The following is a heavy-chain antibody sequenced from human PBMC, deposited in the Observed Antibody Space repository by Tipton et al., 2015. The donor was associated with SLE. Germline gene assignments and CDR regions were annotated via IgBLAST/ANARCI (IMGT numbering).Heavy chain of an antibody. V-gene: IGHV4-39*02. CDR2: IYYSGST. CDR3: AREKWELPGYYYGMDV. D-gene: IGHD1-26*01. Sequence: LSCTVSGGSISSSSYYWGWIRQPPGKGLEWIGSIYYSGSTYYNPSLKSRVTISVDTSKNQFSLKLSSVTAADTAVYYCAREKWELPGYYYGMDVWGQGTTVTVSS. CDR1: GGSISSSSYY. J-gene: IGHJ6*02.